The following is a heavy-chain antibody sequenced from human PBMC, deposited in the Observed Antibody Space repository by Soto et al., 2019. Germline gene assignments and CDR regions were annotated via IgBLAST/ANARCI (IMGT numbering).Heavy chain of an antibody. V-gene: IGHV3-13*01. CDR2: IGSAGDT. J-gene: IGHJ6*02. Sequence: XVSLRLSCVDSGITFGSFDFHGVRQGRGKGLEWVSTIGSAGDTYYSASVRGRFTVSRENAKNSLYLQMNGVRAGDTAVYFCARGELPFYYYGMDVWGQGTTVTVYS. D-gene: IGHD1-26*01. CDR3: ARGELPFYYYGMDV. CDR1: GITFGSFD.